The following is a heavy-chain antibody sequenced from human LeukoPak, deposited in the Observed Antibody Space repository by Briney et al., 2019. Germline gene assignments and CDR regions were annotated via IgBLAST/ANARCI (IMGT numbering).Heavy chain of an antibody. CDR1: GFTLSNAW. D-gene: IGHD3-10*01. CDR2: IKSKTDGGTT. V-gene: IGHV3-15*01. Sequence: GGSLRFSCAASGFTLSNAWMSWVRQAPGKGLEWVGRIKSKTDGGTTDYAAPVKGRFTISRDDSKNTLYLQMNSLKTEDTAVYYCTTDGGSYYGSGSYTLVDYFDYWGQGTLVTVSS. CDR3: TTDGGSYYGSGSYTLVDYFDY. J-gene: IGHJ4*02.